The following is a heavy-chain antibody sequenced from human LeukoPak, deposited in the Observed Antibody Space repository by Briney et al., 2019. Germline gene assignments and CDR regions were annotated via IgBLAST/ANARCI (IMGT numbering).Heavy chain of an antibody. CDR1: GFTFSSYA. V-gene: IGHV3-23*01. CDR3: AKYLRFLEWLFMADYYYYGMDV. Sequence: GGSLRLSCAASGFTFSSYAMSWARQAPGKGLEWVSAISGSGGSTYYADSVKGRFTISRDNSKNTLYLQMNSLRAEDTAVYYCAKYLRFLEWLFMADYYYYGMDVWGQGTTVTVSS. J-gene: IGHJ6*02. CDR2: ISGSGGST. D-gene: IGHD3-3*01.